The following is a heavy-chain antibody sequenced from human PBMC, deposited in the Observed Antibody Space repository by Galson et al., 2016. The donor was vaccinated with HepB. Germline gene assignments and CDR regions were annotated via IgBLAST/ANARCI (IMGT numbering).Heavy chain of an antibody. V-gene: IGHV5-51*03. CDR2: IYPEDLDV. J-gene: IGHJ4*01. CDR1: GYMFDNFW. D-gene: IGHD3-10*01. Sequence: QSGAEVKKPGESLKISCQTSGYMFDNFWIAWVRQMPGKGLEWMGSIYPEDLDVRYSPSFQGQVTISADTSISTAYLPWSSLKASDIAVYYCASLDRGGPFDFWGHGTLVTVSS. CDR3: ASLDRGGPFDF.